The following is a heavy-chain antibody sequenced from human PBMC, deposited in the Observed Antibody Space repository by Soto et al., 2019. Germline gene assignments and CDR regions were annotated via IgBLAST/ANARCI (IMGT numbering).Heavy chain of an antibody. CDR1: SDSISKYY. V-gene: IGHV4-59*08. CDR3: ARHFVAVVIKGWGY. J-gene: IGHJ4*02. CDR2: MHYNGYT. Sequence: SETLSLTCTVSSDSISKYYFSWFRQPPGKGLEWIGYMHYNGYTSYNPSLRSRVSMSVDTSKNQFSLKLISVTAADTAVYYCARHFVAVVIKGWGYWGQGKLVTVSS. D-gene: IGHD3-10*01.